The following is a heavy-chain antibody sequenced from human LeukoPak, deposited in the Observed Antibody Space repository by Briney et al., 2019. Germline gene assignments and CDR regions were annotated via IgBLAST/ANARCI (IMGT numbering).Heavy chain of an antibody. Sequence: GASVKVSCKASGYTFTSYDINWVRQAPGQGLEWMGWMNPNSANTDYAQNFQGRVTMTRNTSISTAYMELSSLRSEDTAVYYCAIRFSRGSGSAIDYWGQGTLVTVSS. V-gene: IGHV1-8*01. J-gene: IGHJ4*02. CDR3: AIRFSRGSGSAIDY. D-gene: IGHD3-10*01. CDR1: GYTFTSYD. CDR2: MNPNSANT.